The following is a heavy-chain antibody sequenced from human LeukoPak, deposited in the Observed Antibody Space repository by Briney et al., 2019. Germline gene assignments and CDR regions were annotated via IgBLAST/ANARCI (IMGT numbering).Heavy chain of an antibody. CDR3: SRAGLRTTPYYFDY. J-gene: IGHJ4*02. D-gene: IGHD1-7*01. CDR2: IRNKANSYTT. CDR1: GFTFSDHY. Sequence: GGSLRLSCEASGFTFSDHYMNWVRQAPGKGLEWVGRIRNKANSYTTEYAASVKGRFTISRDDSKNSLYLQMNSLKTEDTAVYYCSRAGLRTTPYYFDYWGQGTLVTVSS. V-gene: IGHV3-72*01.